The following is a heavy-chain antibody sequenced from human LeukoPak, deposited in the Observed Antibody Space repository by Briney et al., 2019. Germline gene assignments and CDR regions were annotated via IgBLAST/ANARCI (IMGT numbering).Heavy chain of an antibody. Sequence: ASVKVSCKASGYTFTGYYMHWVRQAPGQGLEWMGRINPNSGGTNYAQKFQGRVTMTRDTSISAAYMELSRLRSDDTAVYYCARLYRSVWYVEYWGEGTLVTVSS. V-gene: IGHV1-2*06. D-gene: IGHD6-19*01. CDR1: GYTFTGYY. CDR3: ARLYRSVWYVEY. CDR2: INPNSGGT. J-gene: IGHJ4*02.